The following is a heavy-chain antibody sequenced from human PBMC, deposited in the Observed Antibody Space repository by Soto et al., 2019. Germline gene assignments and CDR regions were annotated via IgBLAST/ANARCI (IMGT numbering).Heavy chain of an antibody. CDR3: ARDYTPYSSSWPMLNDY. CDR2: ISGSGGST. J-gene: IGHJ4*02. Sequence: GGSLRLSCAASGFTFSSYAMNWVRQAPGKGLEWVSAISGSGGSTYYADSVKGRFTISRDNAKNTLYLQMNSLRAEDTAFYYCARDYTPYSSSWPMLNDYWGQGTLVTVSS. D-gene: IGHD6-13*01. V-gene: IGHV3-23*01. CDR1: GFTFSSYA.